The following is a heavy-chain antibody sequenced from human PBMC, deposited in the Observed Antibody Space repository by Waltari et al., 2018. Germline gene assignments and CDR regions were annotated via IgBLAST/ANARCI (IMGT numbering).Heavy chain of an antibody. J-gene: IGHJ6*02. CDR1: GDSVSSNSAA. V-gene: IGHV6-1*01. CDR2: TYYRAKVYK. Sequence: QVQLQQSGPGLVKPSQTLSLTCAISGDSVSSNSAAWHWIRQSPLRGLEWLGGTYYRAKVYKDYAESVKSRMTINPDTSKNQFSLQLNAVTPEDTAVYYCVRGSHYYNDMDVWGQGTTVTVSS. CDR3: VRGSHYYNDMDV.